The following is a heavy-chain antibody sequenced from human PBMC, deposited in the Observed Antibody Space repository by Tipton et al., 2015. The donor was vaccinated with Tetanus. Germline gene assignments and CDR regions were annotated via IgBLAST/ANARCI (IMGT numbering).Heavy chain of an antibody. Sequence: TLSLTCTVSGGSISSYYWSWIRQPPGKGLEWIGYIYYSGSTNYNPSLKSRVTISVDTSKNQFSLKLSSVTAADTAVYYCSGGRETRTFDYWGQGTLVTVSS. CDR2: IYYSGST. CDR3: SGGRETRTFDY. J-gene: IGHJ4*02. D-gene: IGHD2-15*01. CDR1: GGSISSYY. V-gene: IGHV4-59*01.